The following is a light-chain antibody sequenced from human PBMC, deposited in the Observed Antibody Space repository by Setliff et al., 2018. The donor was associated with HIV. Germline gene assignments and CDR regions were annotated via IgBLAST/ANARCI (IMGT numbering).Light chain of an antibody. J-gene: IGLJ2*01. V-gene: IGLV1-47*01. Sequence: KRVTISCSGSSSNIGSNYAYWYQQLPGTAPKLLIYRTYQRPSGVPDRFSGSKSGSSASLAISGLRSEDEADYYCAAWDDSLSGLVFGGGTKVTVL. CDR3: AAWDDSLSGLV. CDR2: RTY. CDR1: SSNIGSNY.